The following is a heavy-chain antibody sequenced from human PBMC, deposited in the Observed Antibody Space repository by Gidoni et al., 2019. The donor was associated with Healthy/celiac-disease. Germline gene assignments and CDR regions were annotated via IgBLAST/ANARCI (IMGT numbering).Heavy chain of an antibody. J-gene: IGHJ5*02. CDR3: AMEEVGYSSSWDANNWFDP. CDR1: GYTFTSYG. D-gene: IGHD6-13*01. V-gene: IGHV1-18*01. Sequence: QVQLVQSGAEVKKPGASVKVSCKASGYTFTSYGISWVRQAPGQGREWMGWISAYNGNTNYAQKLQGRVTMTTDTSTSTAYIELRSLRSDDTAVYYCAMEEVGYSSSWDANNWFDPWGQGTLVTVSS. CDR2: ISAYNGNT.